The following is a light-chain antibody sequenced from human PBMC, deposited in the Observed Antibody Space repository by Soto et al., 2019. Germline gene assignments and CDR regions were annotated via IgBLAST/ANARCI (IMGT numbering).Light chain of an antibody. CDR2: DAS. CDR1: QSVSSY. CDR3: QQRSNWPPLFT. J-gene: IGKJ3*01. Sequence: EIVLTQSPATLSLSPLERATLSFRASQSVSSYLAWYQQKPGQAPRLLIYDASNRATGIPARFSGSGSGTDFTLTISSLEPEDFAVYYCQQRSNWPPLFTFGPGTKVDIK. V-gene: IGKV3-11*01.